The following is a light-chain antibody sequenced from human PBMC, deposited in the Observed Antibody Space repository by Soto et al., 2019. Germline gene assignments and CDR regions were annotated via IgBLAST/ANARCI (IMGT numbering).Light chain of an antibody. Sequence: DIVMTQSPDSLAVSLGERATINCKSSQRVLYSSNNKNYLAWYQQKPGQPPKLLIYWASTRETGVPDRFSGSGSATDFTLTISSLQAEDVAVYYCQQYYSTPLTFGGGTKVEIK. CDR2: WAS. V-gene: IGKV4-1*01. J-gene: IGKJ4*02. CDR1: QRVLYSSNNKNY. CDR3: QQYYSTPLT.